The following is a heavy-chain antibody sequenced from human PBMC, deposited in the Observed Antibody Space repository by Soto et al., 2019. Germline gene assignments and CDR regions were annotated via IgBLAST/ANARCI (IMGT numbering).Heavy chain of an antibody. CDR3: ARGRQGAFDI. CDR1: GFTFSNYW. J-gene: IGHJ3*02. V-gene: IGHV3-74*01. CDR2: INTDGSTT. Sequence: HPGGSLRLSCAASGFTFSNYWMHWVRQAPGKGLMWVSRINTDGSTTTYAGSVRGRFTISRDSAKNTLYLQMNSLRAEDTAVYHCARGRQGAFDIWGQGTMVTVSS.